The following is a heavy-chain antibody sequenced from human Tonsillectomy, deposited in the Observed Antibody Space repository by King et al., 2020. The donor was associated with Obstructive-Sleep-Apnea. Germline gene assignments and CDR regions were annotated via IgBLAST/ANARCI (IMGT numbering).Heavy chain of an antibody. D-gene: IGHD6-13*01. CDR1: SGSISSYY. V-gene: IGHV4-59*01. J-gene: IGHJ4*02. Sequence: LQLQESGPGLVKPSETLSLTCTVSSGSISSYYWSWIRQPPGKGLEWIGDIYYSGSTNYNPSLQSRVTISVDTSKNQFSLNLRSVTAADTAVYYCARLPSSSWYYFDYWGQGTLVTVSS. CDR2: IYYSGST. CDR3: ARLPSSSWYYFDY.